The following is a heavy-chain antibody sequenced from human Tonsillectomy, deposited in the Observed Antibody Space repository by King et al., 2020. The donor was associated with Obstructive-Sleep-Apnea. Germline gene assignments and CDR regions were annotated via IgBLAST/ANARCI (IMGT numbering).Heavy chain of an antibody. Sequence: EQLVQSGGGLVQPGASLRISCAASGFTFSIYWMSWVRQAPGKGLEWVATIKQDGGEKYYVDSVKGRFTISRDDAKNSLYLQMNSLRAEDTAIYYCARTSRTSYFDTSGHRLDYWGQGTLVTVSS. CDR3: ARTSRTSYFDTSGHRLDY. D-gene: IGHD3-22*01. CDR1: GFTFSIYW. CDR2: IKQDGGEK. J-gene: IGHJ4*02. V-gene: IGHV3-7*03.